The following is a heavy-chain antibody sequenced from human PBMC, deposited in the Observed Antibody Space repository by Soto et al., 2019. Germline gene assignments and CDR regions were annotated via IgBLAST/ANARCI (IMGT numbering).Heavy chain of an antibody. CDR2: IYHSGTT. V-gene: IGHV4-4*02. CDR3: ARAEYCGDGMCFLFY. J-gene: IGHJ4*02. Sequence: QVQLQDSGPGLVKPSGTLTINCAVSGGSISSSNWWCWVRQSPGKGLEWIGEIYHSGTTNYNPSRGSRVTISVAKSKNQCSLKLSAVTAADTALYYCARAEYCGDGMCFLFYWGQRTLVTGSS. D-gene: IGHD2-15*01. CDR1: GGSISSSNW.